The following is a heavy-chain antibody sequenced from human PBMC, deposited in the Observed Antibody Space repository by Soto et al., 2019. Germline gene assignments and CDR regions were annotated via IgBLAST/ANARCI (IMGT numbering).Heavy chain of an antibody. D-gene: IGHD2-15*01. V-gene: IGHV4-4*02. CDR2: IHHSGST. J-gene: IGHJ3*02. Sequence: PSGTLSLTCTVSGGSISSNNRGSWVCQLPGMGLEWLGEIHHSGSTHYNPSLKSRVTLSVDKSKNQFSLKLRSVTAADTALYYCARNRGIWAPFDIWGQGTLVTASS. CDR1: GGSISSNNR. CDR3: ARNRGIWAPFDI.